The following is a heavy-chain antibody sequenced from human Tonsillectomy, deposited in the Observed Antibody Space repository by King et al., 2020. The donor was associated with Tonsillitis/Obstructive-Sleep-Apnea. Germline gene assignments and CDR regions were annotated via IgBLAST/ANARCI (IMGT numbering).Heavy chain of an antibody. J-gene: IGHJ4*02. CDR2: INHSGST. V-gene: IGHV4-34*01. Sequence: VQLQQWGAGLLKPSETLSLTCAVYGGSFSGYYWSWIRQPPGKGLEWIGEINHSGSTNYHPALKSRVTISVDTSKNQFSLKLSSVTAADTAVYYCARGHTAMWYFDYWGQGTLVTVSS. D-gene: IGHD5-18*01. CDR3: ARGHTAMWYFDY. CDR1: GGSFSGYY.